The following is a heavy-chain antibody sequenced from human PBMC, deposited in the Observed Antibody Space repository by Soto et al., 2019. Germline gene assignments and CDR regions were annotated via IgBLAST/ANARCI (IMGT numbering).Heavy chain of an antibody. V-gene: IGHV4-30-4*01. Sequence: QVQLQESGPGLVKPSQTLSLTCTVSGGSISSGDYFWSWIRQSAGKGLEWIGYISSIGSTYYNPSLKSRVSVSRDTSKNQFSLKLSSVTTTDTAVYYCASGLVIIHYYYHGMDVRGQGPTVTVSS. J-gene: IGHJ6*02. CDR1: GGSISSGDYF. CDR3: ASGLVIIHYYYHGMDV. D-gene: IGHD3-9*01. CDR2: ISSIGST.